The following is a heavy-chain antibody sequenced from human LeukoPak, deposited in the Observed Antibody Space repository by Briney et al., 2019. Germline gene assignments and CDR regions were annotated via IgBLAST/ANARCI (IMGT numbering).Heavy chain of an antibody. Sequence: GGSLRLSCAASGFTFSSYAMPWVRQAPGKGLEYVSAISSNGGSTYYANSVKGRFTISRDNSKNTLYLQMGSLRAEDMAVYYCARGEYSSSWYSNPSMDVWGKGTTVTVSS. J-gene: IGHJ6*03. V-gene: IGHV3-64*01. CDR1: GFTFSSYA. D-gene: IGHD6-13*01. CDR2: ISSNGGST. CDR3: ARGEYSSSWYSNPSMDV.